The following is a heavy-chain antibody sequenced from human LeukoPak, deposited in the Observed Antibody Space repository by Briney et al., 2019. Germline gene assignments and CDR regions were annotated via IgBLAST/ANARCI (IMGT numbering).Heavy chain of an antibody. CDR3: ARVDSSGWRSEYFQH. D-gene: IGHD6-19*01. CDR1: GYTFTSYG. J-gene: IGHJ1*01. V-gene: IGHV1-18*01. Sequence: GASVKVSCKASGYTFTSYGISWVRQAPGQGLEWMGWVSAYNGNTNYAQKVQGRVTMTTDTSTSTSYMELRSLRSDDTAVYYCARVDSSGWRSEYFQHWGQGTLVTVSS. CDR2: VSAYNGNT.